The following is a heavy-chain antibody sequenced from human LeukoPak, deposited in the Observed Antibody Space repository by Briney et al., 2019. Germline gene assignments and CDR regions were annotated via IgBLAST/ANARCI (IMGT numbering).Heavy chain of an antibody. V-gene: IGHV3-66*01. J-gene: IGHJ4*02. Sequence: GGSLRLSCVASGFTASTLYMHWVRQAPGKGLEWVSVIYSGGATYYADSVKGRFSISGDDSKHTLYLQMNSLRAEDTAVYYCARDPFEGSADYWGQGTLVTVSS. CDR2: IYSGGAT. CDR3: ARDPFEGSADY. D-gene: IGHD3-9*01. CDR1: GFTASTLY.